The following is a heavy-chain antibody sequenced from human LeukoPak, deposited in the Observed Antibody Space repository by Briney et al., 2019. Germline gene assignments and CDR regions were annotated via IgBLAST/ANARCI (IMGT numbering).Heavy chain of an antibody. V-gene: IGHV3-21*01. CDR3: ARDSEGATSAAFDY. J-gene: IGHJ4*02. D-gene: IGHD1-26*01. Sequence: GGSLRLSCAASGFTFSSYSMNWVRQAPGKGLEWVSSISSSSSYIYYADSVKGRFTISRDNAKNSLYLQMNSLRAEDTAVYYCARDSEGATSAAFDYWGQGTLVTVSS. CDR1: GFTFSSYS. CDR2: ISSSSSYI.